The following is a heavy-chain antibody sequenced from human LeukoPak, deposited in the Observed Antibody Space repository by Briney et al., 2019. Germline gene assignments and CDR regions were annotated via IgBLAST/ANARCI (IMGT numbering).Heavy chain of an antibody. CDR1: GFTFRSYK. J-gene: IGHJ4*02. CDR3: ARGHYDILSGNYKWTPDY. D-gene: IGHD3-9*01. V-gene: IGHV3-21*06. CDR2: IHSGGSDV. Sequence: GGSLRLSCAAFGFTFRSYKMNWVRHAPGRGLEGVSSIHSGGSDVYYADSVKGRFTVSRDNAKNSLFLQMNSLRAEDTALYYCARGHYDILSGNYKWTPDYWGQGTLVTVSS.